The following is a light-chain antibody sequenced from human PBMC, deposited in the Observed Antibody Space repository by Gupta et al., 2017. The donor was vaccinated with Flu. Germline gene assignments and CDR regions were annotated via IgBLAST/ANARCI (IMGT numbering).Light chain of an antibody. Sequence: EIVLTQSPGTLSLSPGERATLSCRASQNISSRYLAWYQQKPGQAPRPLIFGGSRKATGIPDRFSGSGSGTDFTLTISRLEPEDFAVYYCHQDGSSPWTFGQGTKVEI. CDR1: QNISSRY. J-gene: IGKJ1*01. CDR3: HQDGSSPWT. V-gene: IGKV3-20*01. CDR2: GGS.